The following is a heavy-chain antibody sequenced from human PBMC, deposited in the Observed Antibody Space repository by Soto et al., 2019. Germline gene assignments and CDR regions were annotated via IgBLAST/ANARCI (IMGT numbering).Heavy chain of an antibody. CDR3: AKLRGDYTVSEY. CDR1: GFTFSNYW. CDR2: IKHDGSVK. J-gene: IGHJ4*02. Sequence: WGSLRLSCAPSGFTFSNYWMSWVRQAPGQGLEWVASIKHDGSVKHYVDSVKGRFTISRDNAEKSLHLQMNSLRAEDTAVYYCAKLRGDYTVSEYSGQGARVIVSA. D-gene: IGHD4-17*01. V-gene: IGHV3-7*03.